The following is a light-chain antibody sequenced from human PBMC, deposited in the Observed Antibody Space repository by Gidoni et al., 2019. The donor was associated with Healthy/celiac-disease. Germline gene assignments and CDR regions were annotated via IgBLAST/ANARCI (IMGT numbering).Light chain of an antibody. CDR1: QSVSSY. J-gene: IGKJ2*01. CDR3: QQRSNWPPRYT. Sequence: ESVLTQAPATLSLSPGERATLSCRASQSVSSYLAWYQRKPGQAPRLLIYDASNRATGIPARFSGSGSGTDFTLTISSLEPEDFAVYYCQQRSNWPPRYTFGQGTKLEIK. V-gene: IGKV3-11*01. CDR2: DAS.